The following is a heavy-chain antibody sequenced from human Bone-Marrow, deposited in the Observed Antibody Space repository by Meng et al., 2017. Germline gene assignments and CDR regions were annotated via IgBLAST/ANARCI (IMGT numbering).Heavy chain of an antibody. CDR1: GFPFSSYW. CDR2: INSDGSKT. J-gene: IGHJ4*02. CDR3: VRSLDL. Sequence: EVQLVESGGGLVQPGGSLRLSCSASGFPFSSYWMHWVRQVPGKGLVWVSCINSDGSKTSDADSVQGRFTIYRDNAKNTLYLQMNSLRAEDTAVYYCVRSLDLWGQGTLVTVSS. V-gene: IGHV3-74*01.